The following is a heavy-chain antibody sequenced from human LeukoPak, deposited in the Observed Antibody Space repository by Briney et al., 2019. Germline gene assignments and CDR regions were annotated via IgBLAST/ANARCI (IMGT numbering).Heavy chain of an antibody. CDR3: ARDLFRAAGSYYYGMDV. CDR1: GYTFTTYY. D-gene: IGHD2-21*01. V-gene: IGHV1-46*01. J-gene: IGHJ6*02. CDR2: LFPNDGRT. Sequence: GASVKVSCKAFGYTFTTYYMHWVRQAPGEGLEWMGILFPNDGRTSYAQKFQGRVTMTRDTSTSTVYMELSSLRSEDTAVYYCARDLFRAAGSYYYGMDVWGQGTTVTVSS.